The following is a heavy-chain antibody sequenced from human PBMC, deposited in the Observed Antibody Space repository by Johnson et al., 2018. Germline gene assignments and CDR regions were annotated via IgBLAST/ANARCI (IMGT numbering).Heavy chain of an antibody. V-gene: IGHV1-69*01. CDR2: IIPIFGTA. D-gene: IGHD4-11*01. CDR1: GGTFSSYA. Sequence: VQLVESGAEVKKPGSSVKVSCKASGGTFSSYAISWVRQAPGQGLEWMGGIIPIFGTANYAQKFQGRVTITADESTSTAYMELSSLRSEDTAVYYWVRDGLYSPPQYDYYGMDVWGQGTTVTVSS. CDR3: VRDGLYSPPQYDYYGMDV. J-gene: IGHJ6*02.